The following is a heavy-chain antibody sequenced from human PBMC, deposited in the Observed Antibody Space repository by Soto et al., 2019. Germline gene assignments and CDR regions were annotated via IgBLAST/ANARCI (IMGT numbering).Heavy chain of an antibody. V-gene: IGHV3-64D*08. CDR1: GFTFSSYA. D-gene: IGHD5-12*01. CDR3: VKDQSRDGYNPFDY. J-gene: IGHJ4*02. CDR2: ISSNGGST. Sequence: GGSLRLSCAVSGFTFSSYAMSWVRQAPGKGLEWVSAISSNGGSTYYADSVKGRFTISRDNSKNTLYLQMSSLRAEDTAVYYCVKDQSRDGYNPFDYWGQGTLVTVSS.